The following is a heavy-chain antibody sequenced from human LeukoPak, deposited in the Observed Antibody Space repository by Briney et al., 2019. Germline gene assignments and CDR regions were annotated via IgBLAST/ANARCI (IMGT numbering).Heavy chain of an antibody. CDR1: GYTFTSYD. V-gene: IGHV1-8*01. CDR3: ARLGIYDGNSYGSF. J-gene: IGHJ4*02. Sequence: GASVKVSCKASGYTFTSYDINWVRHATGQGLEWMGWMNPNSGNTGYAQKFQGRVTMTRDTSISTAYMELSSLTSEDTAVYYCARLGIYDGNSYGSFWGQGTLVTVSS. CDR2: MNPNSGNT. D-gene: IGHD5-18*01.